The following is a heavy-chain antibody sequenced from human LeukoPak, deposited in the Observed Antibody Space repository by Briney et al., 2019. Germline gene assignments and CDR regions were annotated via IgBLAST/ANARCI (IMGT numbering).Heavy chain of an antibody. CDR1: GGTFSSYA. D-gene: IGHD3-22*01. J-gene: IGHJ4*02. CDR3: ARDEGGIVVVPAR. CDR2: IIPIFGTA. Sequence: RASVKVSCKVSGGTFSSYAISWVRQAPGQGLEWMGGIIPIFGTASYAQKFQGRVTMTRDTSTSTVYMELSSLRSEDTAMYYCARDEGGIVVVPARWGQGTLVTVSS. V-gene: IGHV1-69*05.